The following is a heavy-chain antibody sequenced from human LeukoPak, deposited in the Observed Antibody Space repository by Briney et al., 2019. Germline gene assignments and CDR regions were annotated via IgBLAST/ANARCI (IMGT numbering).Heavy chain of an antibody. J-gene: IGHJ3*02. CDR2: ISSSSSTI. CDR3: ARVLSPYVRTPDAFDI. CDR1: GFTFSSYS. V-gene: IGHV3-48*04. Sequence: GGSLRLSCAASGFTFSSYSMNWVRQAPGKGLEWVSYISSSSSTIYYADSVKGRFTISRDNAKNSLYLQMNSLRAEDTAVYYCARVLSPYVRTPDAFDIWGQGTMVTVSS. D-gene: IGHD1-14*01.